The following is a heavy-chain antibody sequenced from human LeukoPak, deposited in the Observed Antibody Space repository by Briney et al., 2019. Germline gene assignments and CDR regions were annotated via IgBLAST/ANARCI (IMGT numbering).Heavy chain of an antibody. CDR2: ISGSGGST. V-gene: IGHV3-23*01. CDR3: AKAWEHGNYYCYMDV. D-gene: IGHD1-26*01. Sequence: GGSLRLSCAASGFTFSTYGMSWVRQAPGKGLEWVSTISGSGGSTYYADSVKGRFTISRDNSKNTLYLQMNSLRAEDTAVYYCAKAWEHGNYYCYMDVWGKGTTVTVSS. CDR1: GFTFSTYG. J-gene: IGHJ6*03.